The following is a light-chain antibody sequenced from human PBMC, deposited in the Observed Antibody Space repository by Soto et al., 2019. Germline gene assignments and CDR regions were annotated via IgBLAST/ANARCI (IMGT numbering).Light chain of an antibody. V-gene: IGKV1-12*01. Sequence: IQMTQTPSTMSASVGDRGTITCRASQGVSTCLAWYQQKPGKAPNLLIYTAYSLQSGVQSRFSGSGSGTDFTLTIEGLQPDDFATYYCKQAASFPITFGQGTRLDI. CDR1: QGVSTC. CDR2: TAY. J-gene: IGKJ5*01. CDR3: KQAASFPIT.